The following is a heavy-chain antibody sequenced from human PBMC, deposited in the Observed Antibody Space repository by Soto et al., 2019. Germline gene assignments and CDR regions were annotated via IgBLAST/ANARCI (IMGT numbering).Heavy chain of an antibody. CDR1: GGSISSGDYY. J-gene: IGHJ4*02. Sequence: SETLSLTCTVSGGSISSGDYYWSWIRQPPGKGLEWIGYIYYSGSTYYNPSLKSRVTISVDTSKNQFSLELSSVTAADTAVYYCARRYYDSSGYPPQGFYYFDYWGQGTLVTVSS. CDR2: IYYSGST. D-gene: IGHD3-22*01. V-gene: IGHV4-30-4*01. CDR3: ARRYYDSSGYPPQGFYYFDY.